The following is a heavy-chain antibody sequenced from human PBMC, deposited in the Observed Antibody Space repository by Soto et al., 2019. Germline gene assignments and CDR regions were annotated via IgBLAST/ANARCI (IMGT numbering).Heavy chain of an antibody. V-gene: IGHV1-3*01. CDR2: INAGNGNT. CDR1: RYNFTSNA. Sequence: ASVTVSCNASRYNFTSNATHWVRQAPGQRHERIEWINAGNGNTKYSQKLQRTVTITRDTSGSTAYMELSSLRSEDTAVYYCASNHLGTTRYCMDVWGQGTTVTVSS. J-gene: IGHJ6*02. CDR3: ASNHLGTTRYCMDV. D-gene: IGHD1-7*01.